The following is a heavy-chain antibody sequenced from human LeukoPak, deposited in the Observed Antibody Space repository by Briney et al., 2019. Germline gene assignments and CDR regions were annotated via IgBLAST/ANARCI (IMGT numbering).Heavy chain of an antibody. V-gene: IGHV1-3*01. CDR2: INAGNGNT. CDR3: ARRSRSNMTTVTQNWFDP. J-gene: IGHJ5*02. D-gene: IGHD4-17*01. CDR1: GYTFTSYA. Sequence: GASVKVSCKASGYTFTSYAMHWVRQAPGQRLEWMGWINAGNGNTKYSQKFQGRVTITWDTSASTAYMELSSLRSEDTAVYYCARRSRSNMTTVTQNWFDPWGQGTLVTVSS.